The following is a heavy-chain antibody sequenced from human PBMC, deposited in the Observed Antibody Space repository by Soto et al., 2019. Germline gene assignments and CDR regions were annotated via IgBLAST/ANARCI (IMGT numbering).Heavy chain of an antibody. CDR2: FRGNGDGT. V-gene: IGHV3-23*01. Sequence: EVQLLESGGGLIQPGGSLRLSCAASGFTFSSYAMSWVRQAPGKGLEWVSTFRGNGDGTYYADSVRGRFTVSRDNSKNTPYLQMNGLRGGDTAIYYCAKGPDPGAFDIWGQGTMVTVSS. CDR1: GFTFSSYA. J-gene: IGHJ3*02. CDR3: AKGPDPGAFDI. D-gene: IGHD3-10*01.